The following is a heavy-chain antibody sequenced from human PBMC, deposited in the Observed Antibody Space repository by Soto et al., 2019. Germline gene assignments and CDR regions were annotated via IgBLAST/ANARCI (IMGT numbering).Heavy chain of an antibody. Sequence: QVQLQHWGTGLLKSSETLSLNCAVYGGSFSPYYWSWVRQPPGKGLEWIGETDESGGTYYNPSLKSRVTVSLDTSKKQFSLEVKSGTAADMAVYYCAIGRGGNKYWGQGSLVTVSS. J-gene: IGHJ4*02. V-gene: IGHV4-34*01. CDR3: AIGRGGNKY. D-gene: IGHD3-16*01. CDR1: GGSFSPYY. CDR2: TDESGGT.